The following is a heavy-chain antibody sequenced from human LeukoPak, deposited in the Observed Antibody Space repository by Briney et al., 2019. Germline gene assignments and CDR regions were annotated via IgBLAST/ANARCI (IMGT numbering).Heavy chain of an antibody. D-gene: IGHD1-26*01. CDR1: GFTFDDYG. Sequence: GGFLRLSCAASGFTFDDYGMSWVRQAPGKGLEWVSGINWNGGSTGYADSVKGRFTISRDNAKNSLYLQMNSLRAEDTALYYCARDFLGKEVGATPLDYWGQGTLVTVSS. V-gene: IGHV3-20*04. CDR2: INWNGGST. CDR3: ARDFLGKEVGATPLDY. J-gene: IGHJ4*02.